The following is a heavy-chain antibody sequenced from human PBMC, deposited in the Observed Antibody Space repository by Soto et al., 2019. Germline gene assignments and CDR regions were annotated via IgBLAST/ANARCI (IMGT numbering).Heavy chain of an antibody. J-gene: IGHJ1*01. V-gene: IGHV3-21*01. CDR1: GFTFSGYS. D-gene: IGHD6-13*01. Sequence: PGGSLRLSCAASGFTFSGYSMNWVRQAPGKGLEWVSSISSSSSYIYYADSVKGRFTISRDNAKNSLYLQMNSLRAEDTAVYYCARVPDLASIAAATRHVGYFQHWGQGTLVTVSS. CDR3: ARVPDLASIAAATRHVGYFQH. CDR2: ISSSSSYI.